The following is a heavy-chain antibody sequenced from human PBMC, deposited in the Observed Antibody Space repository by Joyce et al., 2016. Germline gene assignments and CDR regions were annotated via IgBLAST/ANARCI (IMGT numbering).Heavy chain of an antibody. J-gene: IGHJ6*02. CDR1: GFTLSGSR. D-gene: IGHD3-3*01. CDR3: SNYDLWSGYSPSRDV. Sequence: EVQLVESGGGVVQPGGSLKLSCAVSGFTLSGSRVHWVRQASGKGLEGVGRIRSKANGDATAYAASVKGRFSISRDDSKNTAYLQMNSLKTEDTAVYYCSNYDLWSGYSPSRDVWGQGSTVTVSS. CDR2: IRSKANGDAT. V-gene: IGHV3-73*02.